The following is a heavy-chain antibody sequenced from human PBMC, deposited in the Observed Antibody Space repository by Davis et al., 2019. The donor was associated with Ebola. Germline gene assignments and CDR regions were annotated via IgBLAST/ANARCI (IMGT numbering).Heavy chain of an antibody. CDR1: GYTFTGYY. D-gene: IGHD4-23*01. Sequence: ASVKVSCKASGYTFTGYYMHWVRQAPGQGLEWMGWINPNSGGTNYAQKFQGRVTMTRDTSISTAYMGLSRLRSDDTAVYYCARDSGGGNTEGAFDIWGQGTMVTVSS. CDR3: ARDSGGGNTEGAFDI. V-gene: IGHV1-2*02. CDR2: INPNSGGT. J-gene: IGHJ3*02.